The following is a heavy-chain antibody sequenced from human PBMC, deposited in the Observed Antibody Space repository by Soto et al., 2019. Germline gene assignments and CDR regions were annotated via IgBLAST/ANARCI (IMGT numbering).Heavy chain of an antibody. V-gene: IGHV3-11*01. CDR1: GFTFSDYY. J-gene: IGHJ4*02. CDR2: ISSSGSTI. D-gene: IGHD6-19*01. Sequence: ESGGGLVKPGGSLRLSCAASGFTFSDYYMSWIRQAPGKGLEWVSYISSSGSTIYYADSVKGQFTISRDNAKNSLYLQMNSLRAEDTAVYYWARDPIRGSSGWRGSFDYWGQGTLVTVSS. CDR3: ARDPIRGSSGWRGSFDY.